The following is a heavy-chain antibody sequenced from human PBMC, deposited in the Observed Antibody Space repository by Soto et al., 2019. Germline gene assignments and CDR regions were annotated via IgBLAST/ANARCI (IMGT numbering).Heavy chain of an antibody. Sequence: SVKVSCKASGGTFSSYAISWVGQAPGQGLEWMGGIIPIFGTANYAQKFQGRVTITADESTSTACMELSSLRSEDTAVYYCARVVVVAAYVTSNWFDPWGQGTLVTVSS. CDR1: GGTFSSYA. J-gene: IGHJ5*02. V-gene: IGHV1-69*13. CDR2: IIPIFGTA. D-gene: IGHD2-15*01. CDR3: ARVVVVAAYVTSNWFDP.